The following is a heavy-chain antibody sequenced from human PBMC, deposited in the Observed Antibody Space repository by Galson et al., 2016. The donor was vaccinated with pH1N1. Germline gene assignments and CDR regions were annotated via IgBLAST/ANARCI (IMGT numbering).Heavy chain of an antibody. Sequence: SETLSLTCAVHGASLVGYSWGWVRQSPGKGLEWIGEISHSGSTNDNPSLKGRVTISIDTSKNQFSLRVTSVTAADTAIYYCARIGYFRIDYWGQGTLVTASS. D-gene: IGHD2-15*01. J-gene: IGHJ4*02. V-gene: IGHV4-34*01. CDR3: ARIGYFRIDY. CDR1: GASLVGYS. CDR2: ISHSGST.